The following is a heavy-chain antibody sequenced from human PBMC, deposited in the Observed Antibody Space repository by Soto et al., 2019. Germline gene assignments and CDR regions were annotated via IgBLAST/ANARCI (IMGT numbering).Heavy chain of an antibody. CDR2: IWYDGSNK. CDR1: GFTFSSYG. CDR3: ARVMGGDYGHTGGNEGAFDI. V-gene: IGHV3-33*01. Sequence: QVQLVESGGGVVQPGRSLRLSCAASGFTFSSYGMHWVRQAPGKGLEWVAVIWYDGSNKYYADSVKGRFTISRDNSKNRRDMEMNSLRAEDTAVYYCARVMGGDYGHTGGNEGAFDIWGQGTMVTVSS. D-gene: IGHD4-17*01. J-gene: IGHJ3*02.